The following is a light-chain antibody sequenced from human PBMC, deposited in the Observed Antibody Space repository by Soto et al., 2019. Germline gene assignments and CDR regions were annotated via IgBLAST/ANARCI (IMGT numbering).Light chain of an antibody. J-gene: IGKJ5*01. CDR2: GAY. V-gene: IGKV3-15*01. Sequence: EIVFRLSLSALSLSPCERATLSCRASQSVSRSYLGWYQQKPGQAPRLLIYGAYTRATGIPARFSGSGSGTEFTLTISSLQPEDFAVYYCQQYNNWPTFGQGTRLEIK. CDR1: QSVSRSY. CDR3: QQYNNWPT.